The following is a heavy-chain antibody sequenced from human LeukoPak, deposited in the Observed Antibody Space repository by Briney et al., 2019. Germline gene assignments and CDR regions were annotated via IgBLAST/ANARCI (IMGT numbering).Heavy chain of an antibody. CDR1: GFTFSSYW. J-gene: IGHJ4*02. D-gene: IGHD2-15*01. V-gene: IGHV3-74*01. Sequence: PGGSLRLSCAASGFTFSSYWMHWVRQAPGKGLVWVSRINSDGSSTSYADSVKGRFTISRDDAKNTLYLQMNSLRAEDTAVDYCARGRYCSGGSCSYRFDYWGQGTLVTVSS. CDR3: ARGRYCSGGSCSYRFDY. CDR2: INSDGSST.